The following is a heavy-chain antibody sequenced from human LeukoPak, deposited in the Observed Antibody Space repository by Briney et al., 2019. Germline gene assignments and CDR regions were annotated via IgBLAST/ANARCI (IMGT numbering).Heavy chain of an antibody. V-gene: IGHV3-23*01. Sequence: GGSLRLSCAASGFFFSSYAMSWVRQAPGKGLEWVSGISGSGGSTYYADSVKGRFTISRDNSKNTLYLQMNSLRAEDTAIYYCAKGTSPYDSSGYHFYWGQGTLVTVSS. CDR3: AKGTSPYDSSGYHFY. CDR1: GFFFSSYA. D-gene: IGHD3-22*01. J-gene: IGHJ4*02. CDR2: ISGSGGST.